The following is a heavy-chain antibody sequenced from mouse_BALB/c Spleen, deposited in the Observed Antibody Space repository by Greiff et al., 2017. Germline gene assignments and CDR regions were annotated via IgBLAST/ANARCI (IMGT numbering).Heavy chain of an antibody. CDR2: ISSGGST. J-gene: IGHJ4*01. Sequence: EVQRVESGGGLVKPGGSLKLSCAASGFTFSSYAMSWVRQTPEKRLEWVASISSGGSTYYPDSVKGRFTISRDNARNILYLQMSSLRSEDTAMYYCARDGNYVRSRAMDYWGQGTSVTVSS. V-gene: IGHV5-6-5*01. D-gene: IGHD2-1*01. CDR3: ARDGNYVRSRAMDY. CDR1: GFTFSSYA.